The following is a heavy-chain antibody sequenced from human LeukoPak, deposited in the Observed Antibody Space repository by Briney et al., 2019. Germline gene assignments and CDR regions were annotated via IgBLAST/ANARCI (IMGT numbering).Heavy chain of an antibody. D-gene: IGHD3-22*01. CDR1: GFTFSSYA. CDR3: ARDVSEYYYDSSGGGY. Sequence: GGSLRLSCAASGFTFSSYAMSWVRQAPGKGLEWVSAISGSGGSTYYADSVKGRFTISRDNSKNTLYLQMNSLRAEDTAVYYCARDVSEYYYDSSGGGYWGQGTLVTVSS. CDR2: ISGSGGST. J-gene: IGHJ4*02. V-gene: IGHV3-23*01.